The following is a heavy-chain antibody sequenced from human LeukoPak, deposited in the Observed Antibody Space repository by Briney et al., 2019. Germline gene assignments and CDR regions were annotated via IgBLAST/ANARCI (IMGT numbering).Heavy chain of an antibody. J-gene: IGHJ6*02. CDR2: VYYSGGT. CDR1: GGSISGSSYY. Sequence: SETLSLTCTVSGGSISGSSYYWGWIRQPPREGLEWIGYVYYSGGTNYNPSLKSRVTISVDTSKNKFSLKLSSVTAADTAVYYCARETLGAGGMDVWGQGTTVTVSS. V-gene: IGHV4-61*01. D-gene: IGHD3-16*01. CDR3: ARETLGAGGMDV.